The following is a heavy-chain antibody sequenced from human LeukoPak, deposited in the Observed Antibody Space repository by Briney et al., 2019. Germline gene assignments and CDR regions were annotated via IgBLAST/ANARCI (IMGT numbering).Heavy chain of an antibody. CDR3: ARGSGYDAFEI. CDR1: GYTFTNYG. D-gene: IGHD3-22*01. CDR2: ISAYNGDT. Sequence: ASVKVSCKASGYTFTNYGISWVRQAPGQGLEWMGWISAYNGDTKYEQKFRGRVTMTTDTSMSTAYMELRSLTSDDTAVFYCARGSGYDAFEIWGQGTTVTVSS. J-gene: IGHJ3*02. V-gene: IGHV1-18*01.